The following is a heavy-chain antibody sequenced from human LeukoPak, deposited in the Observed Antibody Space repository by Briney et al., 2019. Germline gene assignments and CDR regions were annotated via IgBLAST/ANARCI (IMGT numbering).Heavy chain of an antibody. CDR2: IRNKTYGGTT. V-gene: IGHV3-49*04. CDR1: GFTFGDYP. CDR3: TRDRSHDY. D-gene: IGHD6-13*01. Sequence: GGSLRLSCTASGFTFGDYPITWVRQAPGKGLEWVGFIRNKTYGGTTEYAASVKGRFTISRDDSKSIAYLQMNSLKTEDTAVYYCTRDRSHDYWGPGALVTVSP. J-gene: IGHJ4*02.